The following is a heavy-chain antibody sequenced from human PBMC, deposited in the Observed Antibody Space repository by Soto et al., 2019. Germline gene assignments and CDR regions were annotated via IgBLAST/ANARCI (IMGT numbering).Heavy chain of an antibody. D-gene: IGHD3-9*01. Sequence: ASGTLSLTCTASGGPISIRSHYCGGIRQPPGKGLEWIATIYYDGSTNYNPSLKSRVTISVDTSKSRFSLKLSSVTAADAAVYYCARLPTSSSYYDVLTGYSVDYWCPGTLLSLS. CDR2: IYYDGST. CDR3: ARLPTSSSYYDVLTGYSVDY. J-gene: IGHJ4*02. V-gene: IGHV4-39*01. CDR1: GGPISIRSHY.